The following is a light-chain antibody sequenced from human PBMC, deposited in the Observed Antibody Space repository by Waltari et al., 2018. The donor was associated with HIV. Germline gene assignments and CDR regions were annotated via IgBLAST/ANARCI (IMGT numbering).Light chain of an antibody. V-gene: IGLV2-11*01. Sequence: QSALTQPRSVSGSPGQSVTISCTGTSSDVGGYNYVSWYQQHPGKAPKLMIYDVSKRPSGVPDRFSGSKSGNTASLTISGLQAEDEADYYGCSYAGSYGVVFGGGTKLTVL. CDR1: SSDVGGYNY. CDR2: DVS. J-gene: IGLJ2*01. CDR3: CSYAGSYGVV.